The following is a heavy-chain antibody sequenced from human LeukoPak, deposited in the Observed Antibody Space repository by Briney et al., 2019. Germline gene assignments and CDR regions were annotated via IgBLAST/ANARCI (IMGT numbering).Heavy chain of an antibody. CDR2: IYYSGST. D-gene: IGHD3-9*01. CDR1: AGSISSYY. CDR3: ARQGYDILTAPITDAFDI. J-gene: IGHJ3*02. V-gene: IGHV4-59*08. Sequence: SETLALTCTVSAGSISSYYWSWIRQPPGKGLEWIGYIYYSGSTNYNPSLKSRVTISVDTSKNQFSLKLSSVTAADTAVYYCARQGYDILTAPITDAFDIWGQGTMVTVSS.